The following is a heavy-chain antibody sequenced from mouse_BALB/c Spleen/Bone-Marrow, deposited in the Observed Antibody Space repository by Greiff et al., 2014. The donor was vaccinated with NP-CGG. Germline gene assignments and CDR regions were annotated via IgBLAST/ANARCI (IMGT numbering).Heavy chain of an antibody. Sequence: VQLQPSGAELVKPGASVKLSCTASGFNFKDTYMHWVKQRPAQGLEWIGMIDPANGNTTYDPKFQGKATITADTSSNTAYLQLSSLTTEDTAVYYCASHYFGHYFDYWGQGTTLTVSS. CDR1: GFNFKDTY. V-gene: IGHV14-3*02. CDR3: ASHYFGHYFDY. J-gene: IGHJ2*01. CDR2: IDPANGNT. D-gene: IGHD1-2*01.